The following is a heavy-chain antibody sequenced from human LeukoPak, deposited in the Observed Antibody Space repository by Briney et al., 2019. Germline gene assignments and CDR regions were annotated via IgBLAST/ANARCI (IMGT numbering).Heavy chain of an antibody. J-gene: IGHJ4*02. D-gene: IGHD6-25*01. CDR3: ARGRLGGFDS. CDR2: MNPDSGDT. CDR1: GGTFSSYA. V-gene: IGHV1-8*02. Sequence: ASVKVSCKASGGTFSSYAISWVRQAGGQGLECLGEMNPDSGDTVYAQKFRGRVTLTRNTAMMTAYMEIHNLRSEDTAVYYCARGRLGGFDSWGQGTLVTVSS.